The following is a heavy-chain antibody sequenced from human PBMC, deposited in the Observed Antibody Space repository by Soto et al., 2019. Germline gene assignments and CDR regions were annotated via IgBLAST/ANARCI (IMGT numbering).Heavy chain of an antibody. CDR2: IYYSGST. Sequence: ASETLCLTCTVSGGSISSYYWSWIRQPPGKGLEWIGYIYYSGSTNYNPSLKSRVTISVDTSKNQFSLKLSSVTAADTAVYYCARSGPYGDYDYWGQGTLVTVSS. J-gene: IGHJ4*02. CDR1: GGSISSYY. CDR3: ARSGPYGDYDY. V-gene: IGHV4-59*08. D-gene: IGHD4-17*01.